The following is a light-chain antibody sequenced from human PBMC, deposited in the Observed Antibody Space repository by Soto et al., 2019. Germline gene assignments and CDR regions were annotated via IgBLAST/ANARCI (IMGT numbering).Light chain of an antibody. V-gene: IGLV2-8*01. CDR1: STDVGGYNY. J-gene: IGLJ2*01. CDR2: GVT. CDR3: SSYAASNSLV. Sequence: QSALTQPPSTSGSPGQSVTISCTGTSTDVGGYNYVSWYQQYPGKAPKLIIYGVTKRPSGVPDRFSGTKSGNTASLTVSGLQAEDEADYYCSSYAASNSLVFGGGTKLTVL.